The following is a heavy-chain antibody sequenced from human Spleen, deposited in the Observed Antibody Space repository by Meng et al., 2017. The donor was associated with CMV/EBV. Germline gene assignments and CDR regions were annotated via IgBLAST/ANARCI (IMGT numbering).Heavy chain of an antibody. J-gene: IGHJ4*02. CDR1: ITRSNAY. Sequence: ITRSNAYGGWIRQSPGKGLEWIGNIYHNGNIYHNPSLKSRLTISIGTSKTHFSLELHSVTAADSAVYYCVRSKAIFGVRGPRRGQIDYWGPGSLVTVSS. CDR2: IYHNGNI. D-gene: IGHD3-3*01. CDR3: VRSKAIFGVRGPRRGQIDY. V-gene: IGHV4-39*01.